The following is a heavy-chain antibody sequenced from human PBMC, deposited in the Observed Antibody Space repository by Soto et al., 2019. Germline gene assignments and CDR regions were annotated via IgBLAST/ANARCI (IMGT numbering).Heavy chain of an antibody. CDR3: AKYVTTTARFFDY. Sequence: GGSLRLSCAASGFTFSSSAMSWVRQAPGKGLEWVSTISTSGATTYYADSVKGRFTISRDNSKNTLYLQMNSLRAEDTAIYYCAKYVTTTARFFDYWGQGTLVTVSS. CDR2: ISTSGATT. CDR1: GFTFSSSA. J-gene: IGHJ4*02. V-gene: IGHV3-23*01. D-gene: IGHD4-4*01.